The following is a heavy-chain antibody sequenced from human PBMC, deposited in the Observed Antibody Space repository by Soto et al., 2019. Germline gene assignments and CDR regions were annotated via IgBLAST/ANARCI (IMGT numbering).Heavy chain of an antibody. J-gene: IGHJ4*02. CDR3: ASGEGDKTDY. CDR1: GGSISSGDYY. D-gene: IGHD2-21*01. V-gene: IGHV4-30-4*01. Sequence: QVQLRESGPGLVKPSQTLSLTCAVSGGSISSGDYYWSWIRQPPGKGLEWIGYIYYSGRTYYNPSLKSRFTISIDTPNNQFSLKLSSVTAADTAVYYCASGEGDKTDYWGQGTLDTASS. CDR2: IYYSGRT.